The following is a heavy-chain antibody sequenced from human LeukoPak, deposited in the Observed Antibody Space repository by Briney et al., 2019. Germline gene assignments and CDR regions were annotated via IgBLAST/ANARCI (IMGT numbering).Heavy chain of an antibody. V-gene: IGHV3-30*04. J-gene: IGHJ4*02. D-gene: IGHD2-2*01. CDR2: ISYDGSNK. Sequence: GRSLRLSCAASGFTFSSYAMHWVRQAPGKGLEWVAVISYDGSNKYYADSVKGRFTISRDNSKNTLYLQMNSLRAEDTAVYYCARGDDIVVVPAAMTLFGSPDYWGQGTLVTVSS. CDR3: ARGDDIVVVPAAMTLFGSPDY. CDR1: GFTFSSYA.